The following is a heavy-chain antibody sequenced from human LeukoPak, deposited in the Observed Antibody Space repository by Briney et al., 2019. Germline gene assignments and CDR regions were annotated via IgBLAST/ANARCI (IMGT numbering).Heavy chain of an antibody. CDR3: AKSYFDYSTYYSYYFNL. V-gene: IGHV4-4*09. CDR1: GGSTSGGY. CDR2: VYTSGST. Sequence: SETLSLTCTVSGGSTSGGYWSWIRQPPGRGLGWIGYVYTSGSTNYNPSLKSRVTISVDTSKSQFALKLSSVTAADTAVYYCAKSYFDYSTYYSYYFNLWGQGALVTVSS. J-gene: IGHJ4*02. D-gene: IGHD4-11*01.